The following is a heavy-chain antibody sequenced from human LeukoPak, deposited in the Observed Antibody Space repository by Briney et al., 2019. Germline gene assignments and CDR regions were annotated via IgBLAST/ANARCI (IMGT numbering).Heavy chain of an antibody. V-gene: IGHV4-34*01. CDR1: GGSFSGYY. CDR2: INHSGGT. Sequence: PSETLSLTCAAYGGSFSGYYWSWIRQPPGKGLEWIGEINHSGGTNYNPSLKSRVTISVDTSKNQISLKLSSVTAADTAVYYCARDRGPIAAAGTYSSGWFDPWGQGTLVTVSS. D-gene: IGHD6-13*01. J-gene: IGHJ5*02. CDR3: ARDRGPIAAAGTYSSGWFDP.